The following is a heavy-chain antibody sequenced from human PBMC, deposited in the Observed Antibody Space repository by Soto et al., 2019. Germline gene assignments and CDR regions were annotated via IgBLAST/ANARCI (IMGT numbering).Heavy chain of an antibody. Sequence: QLQLQESGPGLVQPSETLSLTCTVSGGSMSSSSYYWGWIRQPPGKGLEWIGSIYYSGTTYYNPSLKSRVTISVDTSKNQFSLNLSSVTAADTAVYYCASPKIAFYNWFDPWGQGTLVTVSS. V-gene: IGHV4-39*01. CDR3: ASPKIAFYNWFDP. J-gene: IGHJ5*02. D-gene: IGHD3-3*02. CDR2: IYYSGTT. CDR1: GGSMSSSSYY.